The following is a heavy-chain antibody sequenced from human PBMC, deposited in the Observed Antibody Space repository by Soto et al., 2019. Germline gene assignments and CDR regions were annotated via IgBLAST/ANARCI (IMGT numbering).Heavy chain of an antibody. Sequence: SETLSLTCGVSGGSISSSNWWSWVRQPPGKGLEWIGEIYHSGSTNYNPSLKSRVTISVDKSKNQFSLKLSSVTAADTAVYYCASHSSGWGISPYWGQGTLVTVSS. CDR1: GGSISSSNW. CDR2: IYHSGST. D-gene: IGHD6-19*01. CDR3: ASHSSGWGISPY. J-gene: IGHJ4*02. V-gene: IGHV4-4*02.